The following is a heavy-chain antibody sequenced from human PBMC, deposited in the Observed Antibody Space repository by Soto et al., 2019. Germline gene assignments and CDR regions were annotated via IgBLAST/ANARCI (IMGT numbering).Heavy chain of an antibody. CDR1: GGTFSNYG. Sequence: QVQLVQSGAEVKKPGSSVKVSCKASGGTFSNYGISWVRQAPGQGPEWLGGIIPLFGTANYAQRFQGRVTITADESTSTAYMELSSLRSEDTAVYYCARGHYSNLIDYWGQGTLVTVSS. CDR3: ARGHYSNLIDY. D-gene: IGHD4-4*01. CDR2: IIPLFGTA. J-gene: IGHJ4*02. V-gene: IGHV1-69*01.